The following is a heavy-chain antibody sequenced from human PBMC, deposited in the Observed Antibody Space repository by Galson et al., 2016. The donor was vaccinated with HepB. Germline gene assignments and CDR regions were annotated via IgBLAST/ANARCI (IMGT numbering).Heavy chain of an antibody. Sequence: TLSLTCTVSGGSIRSGFDYWNWIRHLPGKGLEWIGHILYNGITHINPSLKGRFTMSVDTSRNQFSLTVNSVTVADTAVYYCVREGCDGPSCYRPGGFDVWGQGAMVSVSS. V-gene: IGHV4-31*03. CDR3: VREGCDGPSCYRPGGFDV. CDR1: GGSIRSGFDY. J-gene: IGHJ3*01. D-gene: IGHD2-21*01. CDR2: ILYNGIT.